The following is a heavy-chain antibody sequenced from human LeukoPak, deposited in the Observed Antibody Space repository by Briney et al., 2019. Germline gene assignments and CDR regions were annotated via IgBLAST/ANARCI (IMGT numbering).Heavy chain of an antibody. V-gene: IGHV3-53*01. Sequence: GGSTYYAHSVKGRFTISRDNSKNTLYLQMNSLRAEDTAVYYCAREDIVGAPGSSPGGIDYWGQGTLVTVSS. J-gene: IGHJ4*02. CDR3: AREDIVGAPGSSPGGIDY. CDR2: GGST. D-gene: IGHD1-26*01.